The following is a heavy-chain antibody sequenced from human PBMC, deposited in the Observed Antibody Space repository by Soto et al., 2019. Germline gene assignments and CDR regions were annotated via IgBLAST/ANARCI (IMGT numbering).Heavy chain of an antibody. CDR1: GGSFTSNNW. CDR2: IYRTGST. CDR3: AQNGQWLATPPVA. J-gene: IGHJ4*02. Sequence: PSETLSLTCAVSGGSFTSNNWWTWVREPPGQGLEWIGEIYRTGSTNYNPSLKSRVTISLDKSENQFSLKVTSLTAADTAIYYCAQNGQWLATPPVAWGQGSLVTVSS. D-gene: IGHD6-19*01. V-gene: IGHV4-4*02.